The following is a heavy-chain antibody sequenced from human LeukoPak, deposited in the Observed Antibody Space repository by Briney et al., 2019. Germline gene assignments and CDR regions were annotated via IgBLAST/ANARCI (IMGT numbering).Heavy chain of an antibody. V-gene: IGHV1-18*04. Sequence: ASVKVSCKASGYTFTGYYMHWVRQAPGQGLEWMGWISAYNGYTNYAQKFQDRVTLTTDTPTSTAYMELRSLRSDDTAVYYCAKDGLWVPDGFNIWGQGTMVTVSS. CDR1: GYTFTGYY. D-gene: IGHD3-16*01. CDR2: ISAYNGYT. CDR3: AKDGLWVPDGFNI. J-gene: IGHJ3*02.